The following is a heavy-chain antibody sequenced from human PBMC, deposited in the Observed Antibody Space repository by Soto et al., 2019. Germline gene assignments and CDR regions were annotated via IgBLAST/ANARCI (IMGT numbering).Heavy chain of an antibody. CDR1: GGTLSSYA. V-gene: IGHV1-69*13. CDR3: ARVKYSSSSNYYYYGMDV. D-gene: IGHD6-6*01. CDR2: IIPIFGTV. J-gene: IGHJ6*02. Sequence: SVKVSCKASGGTLSSYAISWVRQAPGQGLEWMGGIIPIFGTVNYAQKFQGRVTITADESTSTAYMELSSLRSEDTAVYYCARVKYSSSSNYYYYGMDVWGQGTTVTVSS.